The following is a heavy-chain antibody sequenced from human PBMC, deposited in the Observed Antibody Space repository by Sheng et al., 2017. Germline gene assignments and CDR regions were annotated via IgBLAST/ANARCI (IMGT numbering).Heavy chain of an antibody. D-gene: IGHD2-2*01. V-gene: IGHV4-38-2*02. Sequence: QVQLQESGPGLVKPSETLSLTCTVSGYSISSGYYWGWIRQPPGKGLEWIGSIYHRGSTYYNPSLKSRVTISVDTSKNQFSLKLSSLTAADTALYYCARIVVPAAAFDYVGPGEPWSTVS. CDR2: IYHRGST. CDR3: ARIVVPAAAFDY. CDR1: GYSISSGYY. J-gene: IGHJ4*02.